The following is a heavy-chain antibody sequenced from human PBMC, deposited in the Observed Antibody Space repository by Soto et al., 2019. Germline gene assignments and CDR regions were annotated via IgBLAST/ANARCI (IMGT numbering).Heavy chain of an antibody. CDR2: SRNRVNSHTT. CDR1: GFTFSDHY. Sequence: EVQLVESGGGLDQPGGSLRLSCATSGFTFSDHYMDWVRQAPGKGLEWVARSRNRVNSHTTEYAASVKGRFTISRDESKSSIYLQMNSLKIEDTAVYYCTRGLLGGAPSYTFHGMDVWGQGTTVTVSS. D-gene: IGHD1-26*01. V-gene: IGHV3-72*01. CDR3: TRGLLGGAPSYTFHGMDV. J-gene: IGHJ6*01.